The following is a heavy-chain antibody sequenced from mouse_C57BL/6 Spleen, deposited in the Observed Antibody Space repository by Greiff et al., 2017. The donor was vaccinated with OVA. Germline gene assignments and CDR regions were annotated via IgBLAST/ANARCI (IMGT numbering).Heavy chain of an antibody. CDR2: IDPSDSYT. J-gene: IGHJ2*01. CDR1: GYTFTSYW. Sequence: VKLQQPGAELVKPGASVKLSCKASGYTFTSYWMQWVKQRPGQGLEWIGEIDPSDSYTNYNQKFKGKATLTVDTSSSTAYMQLSSLTSEDSAVYYCARIGTGTIYFDYWGQGTTLTVSS. V-gene: IGHV1-50*01. CDR3: ARIGTGTIYFDY. D-gene: IGHD4-1*01.